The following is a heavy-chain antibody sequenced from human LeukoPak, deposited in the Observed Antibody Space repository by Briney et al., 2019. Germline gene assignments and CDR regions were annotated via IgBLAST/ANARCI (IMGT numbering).Heavy chain of an antibody. CDR2: INPNSGGT. D-gene: IGHD3-22*01. V-gene: IGHV1-2*02. Sequence: ASVNVSCKASGYTFTGYYMHWVRQAPGQGLEWMGWINPNSGGTNYAQKFQGRVTMTRDTSISTAYMELSRLRSDDTAVYYCARARYDSSGYYGYWGQGTLVTVSS. CDR3: ARARYDSSGYYGY. CDR1: GYTFTGYY. J-gene: IGHJ4*02.